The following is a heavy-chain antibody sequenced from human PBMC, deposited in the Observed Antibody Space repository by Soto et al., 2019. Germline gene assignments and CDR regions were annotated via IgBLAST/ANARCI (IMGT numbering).Heavy chain of an antibody. CDR1: GGSLSSGDYY. Sequence: PSETLSLTXTVSGGSLSSGDYYWSWIRQPPGKGLERIGYIYYSGSTYYNPSLKSRVTISVDTSKNQFSLKLSSVTAADTAVYYCARVSFLAYCGGDCYNNFDYWGQGTLVTVSS. CDR3: ARVSFLAYCGGDCYNNFDY. D-gene: IGHD2-21*02. J-gene: IGHJ4*02. CDR2: IYYSGST. V-gene: IGHV4-30-4*01.